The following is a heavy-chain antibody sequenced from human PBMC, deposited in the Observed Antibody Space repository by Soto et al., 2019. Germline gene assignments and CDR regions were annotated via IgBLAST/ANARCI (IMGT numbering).Heavy chain of an antibody. CDR2: ISGSGGST. CDR1: GFTFSSYA. V-gene: IGHV3-23*01. CDR3: AKDFKGLTIFGVVSMDY. D-gene: IGHD3-3*01. J-gene: IGHJ4*02. Sequence: EVQLLESGGGLVQPGGSLRLSCAASGFTFSSYAMSWVRQAPGKGLEWVSAISGSGGSTYYADSVKGRFTISRDNSKNTLYLQMNSLRAEDTAVYYCAKDFKGLTIFGVVSMDYWGQGTLVTVSS.